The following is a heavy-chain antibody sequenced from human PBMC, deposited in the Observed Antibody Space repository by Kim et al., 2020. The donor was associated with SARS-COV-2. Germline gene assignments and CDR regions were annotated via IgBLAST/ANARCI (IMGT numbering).Heavy chain of an antibody. CDR2: IYYSGST. CDR3: ARRMGYSSGWTPPVYYFDY. CDR1: GGSISSSSYY. Sequence: SETLSLTCTVSGGSISSSSYYWGWIRQSPGKGLEWIGSIYYSGSTYYNPSLKSRVTISVDTSKNQFSLKLSPVTAADTAVSYCARRMGYSSGWTPPVYYFDYWGQVNLVPVSS. J-gene: IGHJ4*02. D-gene: IGHD6-19*01. V-gene: IGHV4-39*01.